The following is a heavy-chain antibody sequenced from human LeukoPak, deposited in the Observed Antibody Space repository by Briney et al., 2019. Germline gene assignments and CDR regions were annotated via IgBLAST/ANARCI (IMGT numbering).Heavy chain of an antibody. CDR3: AGTYCSGGSCSPYY. Sequence: AETLSLTCTVSGGSINSYYWSWIRQPPGKGLEWIGYIYYSASTNYNPSLKSRVTISLDPTKTQFSLKLSSVTAADTAVYYCAGTYCSGGSCSPYYWGQGTLVTVSS. V-gene: IGHV4-59*01. CDR1: GGSINSYY. CDR2: IYYSAST. J-gene: IGHJ4*02. D-gene: IGHD2-15*01.